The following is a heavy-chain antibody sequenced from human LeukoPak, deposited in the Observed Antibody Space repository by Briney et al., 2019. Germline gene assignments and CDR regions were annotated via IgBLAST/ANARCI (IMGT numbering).Heavy chain of an antibody. J-gene: IGHJ4*02. Sequence: SVKVFCKASGFTSTNFAVQWVRQARGQRLEWIGWIIVGSGATKCAQDFQERVTITRDLSTSTLYMELRSLTSEDTAVYYCAADLSNPRMGASYLDSWGQGTLVTVSS. CDR1: GFTSTNFA. V-gene: IGHV1-58*01. CDR2: IIVGSGAT. D-gene: IGHD3-16*01. CDR3: AADLSNPRMGASYLDS.